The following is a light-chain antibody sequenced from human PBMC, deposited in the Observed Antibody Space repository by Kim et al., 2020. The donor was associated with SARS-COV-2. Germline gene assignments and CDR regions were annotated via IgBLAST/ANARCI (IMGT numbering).Light chain of an antibody. CDR3: QVWDSSSDNPV. CDR1: NIGSKS. Sequence: APGKTARVTCGGNNIGSKSVHCYQQKPGQAPVLVIYYDSDRPSGIPERFSGSNSGNTATLTISRVEAGDEADYYCQVWDSSSDNPVFGGGTQLTVL. CDR2: YDS. V-gene: IGLV3-21*04. J-gene: IGLJ3*02.